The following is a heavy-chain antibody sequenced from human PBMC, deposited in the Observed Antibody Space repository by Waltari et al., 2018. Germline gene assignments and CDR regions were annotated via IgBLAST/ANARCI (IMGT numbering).Heavy chain of an antibody. D-gene: IGHD3-22*01. CDR1: GGTFSSYA. CDR3: ARHDYYDSSGYYDY. Sequence: QVQLVQSGAEVKKPGSSVKVSCKASGGTFSSYAISWVRQAPGQGLEWMGGIIPIFGTANYAQNIEGRVTITADEYTSTAYMEVSSLRSEDTAVYYCARHDYYDSSGYYDYWSQGTLVTGSS. CDR2: IIPIFGTA. V-gene: IGHV1-69*01. J-gene: IGHJ4*02.